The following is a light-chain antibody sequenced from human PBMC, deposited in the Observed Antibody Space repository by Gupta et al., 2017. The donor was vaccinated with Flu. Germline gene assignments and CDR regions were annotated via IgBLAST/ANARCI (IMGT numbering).Light chain of an antibody. J-gene: IGKJ1*01. CDR3: QQYNSYPWT. CDR2: KAS. V-gene: IGKV1-5*03. CDR1: QGISSW. Sequence: DIQMPQSPSTLSASVGDRVTITCRASQGISSWLAWYQQKPGKAPKLLSYKASSLESGVPSRFSGSGSGTEFTLTISSLQPDDFATYYCQQYNSYPWTFGQGTKVEIK.